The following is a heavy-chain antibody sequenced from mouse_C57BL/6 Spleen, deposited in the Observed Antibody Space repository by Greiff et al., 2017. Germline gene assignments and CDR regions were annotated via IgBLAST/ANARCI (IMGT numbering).Heavy chain of an antibody. CDR1: GYTFTDYY. D-gene: IGHD2-4*01. CDR2: INPNNGGT. J-gene: IGHJ2*01. CDR3: ARGVYDYYFDD. Sequence: EVQLHQSGPELVKPGASVKISCKASGYTFTDYYMNWVKQSHGKSLEWIGDINPNNGGTSYNQKFKGKATLTVDKSSSTAYMELRSLTSEDSAVYYCARGVYDYYFDDWGQGTTLTVSS. V-gene: IGHV1-26*01.